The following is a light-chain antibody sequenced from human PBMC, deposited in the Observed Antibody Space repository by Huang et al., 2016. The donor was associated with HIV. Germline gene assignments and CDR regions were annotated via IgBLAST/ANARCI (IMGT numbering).Light chain of an antibody. CDR2: TVS. Sequence: DIQMTQSPPSLSASVGDRVTFTCRADQNINKSLNWYQQQPGKAPKLQIYTVSTLESGVPSRFSGSGSGSRFTLNIGNLQPEDFATYYCQQSFSVPRTFG. V-gene: IGKV1-39*01. CDR1: QNINKS. CDR3: QQSFSVPRT. J-gene: IGKJ1*01.